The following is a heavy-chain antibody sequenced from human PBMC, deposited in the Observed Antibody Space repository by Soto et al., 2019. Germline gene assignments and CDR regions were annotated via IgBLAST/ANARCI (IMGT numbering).Heavy chain of an antibody. CDR3: PRLGYSNAWPDY. CDR2: MSHRGTT. D-gene: IGHD5-12*01. Sequence: SETLSLTCAVSGDSISRSNWWSRVRQPPGKGLEWIGEMSHRGTTNYNPSLKSRVTISVDKSKNQFSLKLSSVTAADTAVYFWPRLGYSNAWPDYWGQGTMVT. V-gene: IGHV4-4*02. J-gene: IGHJ4*02. CDR1: GDSISRSNW.